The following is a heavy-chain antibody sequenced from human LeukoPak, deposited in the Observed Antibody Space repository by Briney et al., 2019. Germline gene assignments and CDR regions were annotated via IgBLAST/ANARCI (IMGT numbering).Heavy chain of an antibody. Sequence: SETLSLTCTVPGDSISSYYWSWIRQPPGKGLEWIGHSYNSGSTNYNPSLKSRVAISVDTSKNQFSLKLSFVTAADTAVYFCARANSGYDPFDYWGQGTLVTVSS. CDR3: ARANSGYDPFDY. CDR2: SYNSGST. CDR1: GDSISSYY. J-gene: IGHJ4*02. D-gene: IGHD5-12*01. V-gene: IGHV4-59*01.